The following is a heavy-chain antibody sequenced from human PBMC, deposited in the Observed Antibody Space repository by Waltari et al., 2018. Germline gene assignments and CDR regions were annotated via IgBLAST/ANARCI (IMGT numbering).Heavy chain of an antibody. D-gene: IGHD3-22*01. CDR2: SSWDGGST. Sequence: EVQLVESGGVVVQPGGSLRLSCAASGFTFDDYAMHWVRQAPGKGLEGVALSSWDGGSTYYADSVKGRFTISRDNSKNSLYLQMNSPRAEDTALYYCAKDISDSRGVIDYWGQGTLVTVSS. CDR1: GFTFDDYA. V-gene: IGHV3-43D*04. J-gene: IGHJ4*02. CDR3: AKDISDSRGVIDY.